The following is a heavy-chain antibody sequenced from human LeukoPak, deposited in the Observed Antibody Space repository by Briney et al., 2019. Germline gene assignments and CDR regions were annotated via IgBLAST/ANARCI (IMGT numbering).Heavy chain of an antibody. D-gene: IGHD1-7*01. CDR3: ARLTSDNWNYGDY. CDR1: GFTFSSYS. Sequence: GGSLRLSCAASGFTFSSYSMNWVRQAPGKGLEWVSSISSSSSYIYYADSVKGRFTISRDNAKNSLYLQMNSLRAEDTAVYYCARLTSDNWNYGDYWGRGTLVTVSS. CDR2: ISSSSSYI. V-gene: IGHV3-21*01. J-gene: IGHJ4*02.